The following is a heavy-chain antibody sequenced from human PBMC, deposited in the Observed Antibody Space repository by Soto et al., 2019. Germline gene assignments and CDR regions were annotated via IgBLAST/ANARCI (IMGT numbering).Heavy chain of an antibody. CDR2: IYHSGST. J-gene: IGHJ4*02. V-gene: IGHV4-30-2*02. Sequence: SETLSLTCAVSGGSISSGGYSWSWIRQPPGKGLEWIGYIYHSGSTNYNPSLKSRVTISVDTSKNQFSLKLISVTAADTAVYYCAGYSFGFGYFFDYWGPGTLVTVSS. CDR1: GGSISSGGYS. D-gene: IGHD5-18*01. CDR3: AGYSFGFGYFFDY.